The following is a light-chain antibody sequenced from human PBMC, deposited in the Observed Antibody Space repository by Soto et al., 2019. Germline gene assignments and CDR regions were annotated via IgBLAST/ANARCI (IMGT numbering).Light chain of an antibody. CDR3: QQFKSSPFT. CDR1: QDIKNA. V-gene: IGKV1-13*02. CDR2: DAS. Sequence: AIHLTQSPSSLSASVGDRVTVTCRAGQDIKNALVWYQQKPGKAPKLLIYDASNLESGVPSRFSCSGSGTAFTLTISSLQPDDSATYYCQQFKSSPFTFGPGTKVEI. J-gene: IGKJ3*01.